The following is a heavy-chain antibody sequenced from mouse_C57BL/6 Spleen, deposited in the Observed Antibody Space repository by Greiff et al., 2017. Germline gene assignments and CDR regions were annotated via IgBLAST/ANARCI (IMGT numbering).Heavy chain of an antibody. D-gene: IGHD2-4*01. CDR2: ISTGSSTI. V-gene: IGHV5-17*01. CDR1: GFTFSDYG. J-gene: IGHJ4*01. CDR3: ARRGSMINLDYYAMDY. Sequence: EVQLVESGGGLVKPGGSLKLSCAASGFTFSDYGMHWVRQAPEKGLEWVAFISTGSSTIYYADTGKGRFTISRDNAKNTPCLQMTSLRSEDTAMYDCARRGSMINLDYYAMDYWGQGTSVTVSS.